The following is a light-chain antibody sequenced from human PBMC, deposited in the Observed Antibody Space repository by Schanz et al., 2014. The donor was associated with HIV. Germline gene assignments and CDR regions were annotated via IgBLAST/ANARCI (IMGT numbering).Light chain of an antibody. V-gene: IGKV4-1*01. Sequence: DIVMTQSPDSLAVSLGERATINCKSSQSVFFSSNNKNYLAWYQQKPGQPPKLLIYWASTRESGVPDRFSGSGSGTNFTLTISRLQAEDVAVYFCQQYYSTLSLTFGGGTKVEIK. CDR1: QSVFFSSNNKNY. CDR3: QQYYSTLSLT. CDR2: WAS. J-gene: IGKJ4*01.